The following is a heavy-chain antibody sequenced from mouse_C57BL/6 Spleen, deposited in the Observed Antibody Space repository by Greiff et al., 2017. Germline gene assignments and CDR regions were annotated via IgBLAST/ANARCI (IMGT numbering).Heavy chain of an antibody. D-gene: IGHD4-1*01. CDR2: INPNNGGT. Sequence: VQLQQSGPELVKPGASVKISCKASGYTFTDYYMNWVKQSHGKSLEWIGDINPNNGGTSYNQKFKGKATLTVDKSSSTAYMQLRSLTSEDSAVYYCAKSPNWDGFAYWGQGTLVTVSA. J-gene: IGHJ3*01. V-gene: IGHV1-26*01. CDR1: GYTFTDYY. CDR3: AKSPNWDGFAY.